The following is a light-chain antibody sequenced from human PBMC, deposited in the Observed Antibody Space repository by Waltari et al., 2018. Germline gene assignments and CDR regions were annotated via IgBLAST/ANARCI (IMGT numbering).Light chain of an antibody. CDR2: KDT. Sequence: SYELTQPTSVSVSPGQTAKIPCSGDALPKQYTYWYQQKPGQAPLLVIYKDTERPSGIPERFSGSSSGTTVTLTISGVQAEDEADYYCLSAYSGGSQGVFGGGTKLTVL. CDR1: ALPKQY. CDR3: LSAYSGGSQGV. J-gene: IGLJ2*01. V-gene: IGLV3-25*03.